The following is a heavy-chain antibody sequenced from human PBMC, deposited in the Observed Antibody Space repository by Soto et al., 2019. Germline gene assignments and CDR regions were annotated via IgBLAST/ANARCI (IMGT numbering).Heavy chain of an antibody. CDR2: ISYDGSNK. CDR3: AKAGLSSGWYYYYYYCMDV. CDR1: GFTFSSYG. D-gene: IGHD6-19*01. Sequence: PGGSLRLSCAASGFTFSSYGMHWVRQAPGKGLEWVAVISYDGSNKYYADSVKGRFTISRDNSKNTLYLQMNSLRAEDTAVYYCAKAGLSSGWYYYYYYCMDVWGQGTTVTVSS. J-gene: IGHJ6*02. V-gene: IGHV3-30*18.